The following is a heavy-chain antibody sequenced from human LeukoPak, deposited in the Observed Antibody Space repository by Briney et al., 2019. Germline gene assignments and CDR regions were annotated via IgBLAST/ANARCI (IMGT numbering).Heavy chain of an antibody. D-gene: IGHD3-22*01. CDR3: ARDSDFDSSGYYPYYYYYYNMDV. CDR1: GXTFSSYS. Sequence: PGGSLRLSCAASGXTFSSYSMNWVRQAPGKGLEWVSSISSGSSYIYYADSLKGRFTISRDNAKNSLFLQMNSLRAEDTAVYYCARDSDFDSSGYYPYYYYYYNMDVWGQGTTVTVSS. V-gene: IGHV3-21*01. J-gene: IGHJ6*02. CDR2: ISSGSSYI.